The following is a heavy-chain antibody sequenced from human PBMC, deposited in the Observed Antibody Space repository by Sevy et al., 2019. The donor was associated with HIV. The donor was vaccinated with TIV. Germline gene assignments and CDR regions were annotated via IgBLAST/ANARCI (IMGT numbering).Heavy chain of an antibody. CDR3: ARDRDDGYCTNGVCFNFDN. CDR1: GFTFDDYA. J-gene: IGHJ4*01. Sequence: GGSLRLSCAASGFTFDDYAMHWVRQVPGKGLEWVSGISWNSASIDYADSVKGRFTISRDNAKNSLYLQMKSLRAEDTALYYCARDRDDGYCTNGVCFNFDNWGQGTLVTVSS. V-gene: IGHV3-9*01. D-gene: IGHD2-8*01. CDR2: ISWNSASI.